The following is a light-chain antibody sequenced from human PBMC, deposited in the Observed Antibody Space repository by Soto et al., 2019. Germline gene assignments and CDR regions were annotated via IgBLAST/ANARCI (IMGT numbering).Light chain of an antibody. V-gene: IGKV1-27*01. J-gene: IGKJ3*01. CDR1: QAISNY. Sequence: DVQMTQSPTSLSASVGDRVTITCRASQAISNYVAWYRQKPGHFPDLLIYAASTLHSGVPSRFSGSGSGTDFTLTNSSLQPEDVATYFCQKYNSAPFIFGPGTKVHIK. CDR3: QKYNSAPFI. CDR2: AAS.